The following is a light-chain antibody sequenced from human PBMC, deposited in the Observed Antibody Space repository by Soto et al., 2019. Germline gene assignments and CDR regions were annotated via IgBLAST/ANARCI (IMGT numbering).Light chain of an antibody. CDR3: QQYVSAPIT. J-gene: IGKJ5*01. CDR2: GVS. V-gene: IGKV3-20*01. CDR1: QSLSSNY. Sequence: EIVLTQSPGTLSLSRGEIATLSCRASQSLSSNYLAWYQQKPGQAPRLLIYGVSSRATGVPVSFSGSESETDFTLTISSLEPEDSAVYYCQQYVSAPITYGQGTRLEIK.